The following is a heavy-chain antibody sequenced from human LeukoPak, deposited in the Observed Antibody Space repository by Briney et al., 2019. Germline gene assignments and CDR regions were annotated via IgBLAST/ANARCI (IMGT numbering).Heavy chain of an antibody. Sequence: ESGPTLVNPTQTLTLTCTFSGFSLSTRGVGVGWIRQPPGKALEWLSFIYWDDDKRYSPSLNSRLTITKDTSKNQVALTITNMDPVDTATYYCAHSEDYYGSVDAFDFWGQGTMVTVSS. V-gene: IGHV2-5*02. CDR3: AHSEDYYGSVDAFDF. J-gene: IGHJ3*01. CDR2: IYWDDDK. CDR1: GFSLSTRGVG. D-gene: IGHD3-10*01.